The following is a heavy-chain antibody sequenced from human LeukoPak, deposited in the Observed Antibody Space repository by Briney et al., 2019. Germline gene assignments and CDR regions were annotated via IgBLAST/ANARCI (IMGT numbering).Heavy chain of an antibody. CDR2: IWYDGSNK. CDR3: AKDSSGWYWDRGYYFDY. Sequence: GRSLRLSCAASGFTFSSYGMHWVRQAPGKGLEWVAVIWYDGSNKYYADSVKGRFTISRDNSKNTLYLQMNSLRAEDTAVYYCAKDSSGWYWDRGYYFDYWGQGTLVTVSS. D-gene: IGHD6-19*01. CDR1: GFTFSSYG. V-gene: IGHV3-33*06. J-gene: IGHJ4*02.